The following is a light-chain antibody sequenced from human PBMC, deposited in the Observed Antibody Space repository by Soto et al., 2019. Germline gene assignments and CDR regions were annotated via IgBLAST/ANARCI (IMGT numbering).Light chain of an antibody. V-gene: IGKV3-11*01. CDR3: QQRSNWIFT. J-gene: IGKJ3*01. Sequence: EIVLTQSPATLSLSPGERATLSCRASQSVSTFLAWYQQNPGQAPRLLIYDASNRATGIPARFSGSGSGTDFTLTISSLERDDFAVYYCQQRSNWIFTFGPGTKVDMK. CDR1: QSVSTF. CDR2: DAS.